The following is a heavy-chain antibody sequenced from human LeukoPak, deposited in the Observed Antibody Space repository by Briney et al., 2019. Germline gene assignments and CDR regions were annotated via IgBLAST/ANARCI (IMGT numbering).Heavy chain of an antibody. D-gene: IGHD4-17*01. V-gene: IGHV4-34*01. J-gene: IGHJ1*01. CDR2: INHSGST. CDR1: GGSFSVYY. CDR3: ARATYGVYAEYFQH. Sequence: LETLSLTCAVSGGSFSVYYWSSVRQPPGKGLEWIGEINHSGSTHYNPSLQSRVTISVDTSKNQFSLKLSSVTAADTAVYYCARATYGVYAEYFQHWGQGTLVTVSS.